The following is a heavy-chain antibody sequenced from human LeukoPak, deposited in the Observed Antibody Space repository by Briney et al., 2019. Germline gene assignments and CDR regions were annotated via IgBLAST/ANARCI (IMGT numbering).Heavy chain of an antibody. V-gene: IGHV3-30-3*01. D-gene: IGHD2-8*01. CDR3: ARDAPEWAVFDY. J-gene: IGHJ4*02. CDR2: ISYDGSNK. Sequence: SGGSPRLSCAASGFTFSSYAMHWVRQAPGKGLEWVAVISYDGSNKYYADSVKGRLTISRDNSKNTLYLQMNSLRAEDTAVYYCARDAPEWAVFDYWGQGTLVTVSS. CDR1: GFTFSSYA.